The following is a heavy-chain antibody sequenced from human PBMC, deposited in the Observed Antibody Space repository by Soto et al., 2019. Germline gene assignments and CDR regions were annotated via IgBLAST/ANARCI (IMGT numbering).Heavy chain of an antibody. Sequence: SETLSLTCTVSGGSISSSSYYWGWIRQPPGKGLEWVGSIYYSGSTYYNPSLKSRVTISVDTSKNQFSLKLSSVTAADTAVYYCARQRRDGYDYYFDYWGQGTLVT. V-gene: IGHV4-39*01. CDR3: ARQRRDGYDYYFDY. CDR1: GGSISSSSYY. CDR2: IYYSGST. J-gene: IGHJ4*02. D-gene: IGHD5-12*01.